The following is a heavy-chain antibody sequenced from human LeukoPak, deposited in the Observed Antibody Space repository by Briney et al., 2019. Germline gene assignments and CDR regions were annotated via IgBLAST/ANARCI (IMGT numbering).Heavy chain of an antibody. J-gene: IGHJ4*02. Sequence: SVKVSCKTSGCTFSNYGISWVRQAPGQGLEWMGGIIPILGTTNYAQKFQDRVTITTDESTNTAYMELNRLRSEDTAVYYCARDRYYDSRGNFYESGYWGQGTLVTVSS. V-gene: IGHV1-69*05. D-gene: IGHD3-22*01. CDR2: IIPILGTT. CDR3: ARDRYYDSRGNFYESGY. CDR1: GCTFSNYG.